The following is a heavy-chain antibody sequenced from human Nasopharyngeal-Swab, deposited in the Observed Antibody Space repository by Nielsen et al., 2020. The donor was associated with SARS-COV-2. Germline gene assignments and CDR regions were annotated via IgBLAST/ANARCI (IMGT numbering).Heavy chain of an antibody. V-gene: IGHV4-39*01. Sequence: SETLSLTCSVFGDSIRKDKYYWGWVRQAPGQGLEWIGTVYYSGTAYHNPSLKSRVAISVDASKSQLSLSLSPVTATDTAVYYCARTFYSWYVDVWGPGTQVTVSS. J-gene: IGHJ5*02. CDR3: ARTFYSWYVDV. CDR2: VYYSGTA. D-gene: IGHD6-13*01. CDR1: GDSIRKDKYY.